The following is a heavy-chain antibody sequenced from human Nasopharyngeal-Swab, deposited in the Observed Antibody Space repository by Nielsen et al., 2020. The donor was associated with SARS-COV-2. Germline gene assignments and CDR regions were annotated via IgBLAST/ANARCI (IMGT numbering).Heavy chain of an antibody. CDR3: AREAHDYSNYRRGTEWFDP. Sequence: SLKISCETSGFTFDDYAMYWVRQAPGKGLEWVSGISWNGNIRGHADSLEGRFTISRDNAKSSLYLQMDSLRAEDTAVYYCAREAHDYSNYRRGTEWFDPWGQGTLVTVSS. D-gene: IGHD4-11*01. CDR1: GFTFDDYA. CDR2: ISWNGNIR. J-gene: IGHJ5*02. V-gene: IGHV3-9*01.